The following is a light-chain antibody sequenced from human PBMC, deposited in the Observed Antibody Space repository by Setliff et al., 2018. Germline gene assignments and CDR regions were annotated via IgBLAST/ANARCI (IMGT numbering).Light chain of an antibody. CDR3: CSYAGGSTYV. CDR2: DVY. J-gene: IGLJ1*01. V-gene: IGLV2-11*01. Sequence: QSVLAQPRSVSGSPGQSVSISCTGTSSDVGGSNYVSWYQQHPGRAPKLMIYDVYRRPSGVPDRFSGSKSGNTASLTISGLQAEDEADYYCCSYAGGSTYVFGTGTKGTVL. CDR1: SSDVGGSNY.